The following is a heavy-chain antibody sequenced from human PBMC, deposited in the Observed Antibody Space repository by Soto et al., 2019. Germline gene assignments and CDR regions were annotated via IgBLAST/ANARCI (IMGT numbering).Heavy chain of an antibody. Sequence: EVQLLESGGGLVQPGGSLRLSCAASGFTFSSYAMNWVRQAPGKGLEWVSVISGSDGSTYYADSVKGRFTISRDNSKYTLNLQMNSLRAEDTALYYCARRSSSWYFDYWGQGTLVTVSS. J-gene: IGHJ4*02. CDR1: GFTFSSYA. D-gene: IGHD6-13*01. CDR2: ISGSDGST. CDR3: ARRSSSWYFDY. V-gene: IGHV3-23*01.